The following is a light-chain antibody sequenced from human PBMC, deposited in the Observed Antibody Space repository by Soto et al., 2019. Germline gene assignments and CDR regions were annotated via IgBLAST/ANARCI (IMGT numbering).Light chain of an antibody. CDR3: SSYTSISTLYV. CDR1: GLVIYNY. J-gene: IGLJ1*01. CDR2: EVS. Sequence: SGLTQPPSVSGSSGKSIPIFLTGGLVIYNYCSWYQQHPGKAAEIMIYEVSHRPSGVSNRFSGSKSDNTASLTISGLQAEDEADYYCSSYTSISTLYVFGTGTKVTVL. V-gene: IGLV2-14*01.